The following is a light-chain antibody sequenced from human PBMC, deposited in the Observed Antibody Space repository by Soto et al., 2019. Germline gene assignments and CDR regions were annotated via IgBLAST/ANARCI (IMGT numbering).Light chain of an antibody. CDR1: QNVLYKSNNENY. CDR3: QQYYTTPPYT. Sequence: DIVMTQSTDSLAVSLGERATINCKSSQNVLYKSNNENYLAWFQQKPGQPPKLLIYWASTRKSGVPDRFTGSGSGSDFTLTISSLQAEDVAVYYCQQYYTTPPYTVGQGTKLEI. V-gene: IGKV4-1*01. CDR2: WAS. J-gene: IGKJ2*01.